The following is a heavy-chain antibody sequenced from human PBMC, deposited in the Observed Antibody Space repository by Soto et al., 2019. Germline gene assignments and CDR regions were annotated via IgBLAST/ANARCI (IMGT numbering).Heavy chain of an antibody. J-gene: IGHJ6*02. CDR1: GYTFNNYD. D-gene: IGHD4-17*01. Sequence: ASVKVSCKASGYTFNNYDINWVRQATGQRLEWMGWMTPDSGNTGYGQMLQGRVPMTTDTSTSTAYMELRSLRSGDTAVYYRARVRGGVTTGTRAYDYGMDVWGQGTRVTVS. V-gene: IGHV1-8*02. CDR3: ARVRGGVTTGTRAYDYGMDV. CDR2: MTPDSGNT.